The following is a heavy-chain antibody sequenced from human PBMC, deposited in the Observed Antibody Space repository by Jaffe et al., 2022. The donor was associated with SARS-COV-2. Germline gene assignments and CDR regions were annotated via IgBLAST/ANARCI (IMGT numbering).Heavy chain of an antibody. V-gene: IGHV4-59*01. D-gene: IGHD3-22*01. CDR1: GGSISSYY. J-gene: IGHJ4*02. CDR2: IYYSRST. Sequence: QVQLQESGPGLVKPSETLSLTCTVSGGSISSYYWSWIRQPPGKGLEWIGYIYYSRSTNYNPSLKSRVTISVDTSKNQFSLKLSSVTAADTAVYYCARERRTYYYDSSGYYDWGQGTLVTVSS. CDR3: ARERRTYYYDSSGYYD.